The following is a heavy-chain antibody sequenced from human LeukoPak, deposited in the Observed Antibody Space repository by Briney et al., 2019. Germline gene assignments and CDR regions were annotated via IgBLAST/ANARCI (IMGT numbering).Heavy chain of an antibody. CDR2: ISAYNGNT. V-gene: IGHV1-18*01. CDR3: ARDFPSGSYATIGFDY. J-gene: IGHJ4*02. CDR1: GYTFTSYG. D-gene: IGHD1-26*01. Sequence: GASVKVSCKASGYTFTSYGISWVRQAPGQGLEWMGWISAYNGNTNYAQKLQGRVTMTTDTSTSTAYMELRSLRSDDTAVYYCARDFPSGSYATIGFDYWGQGTLVTVSS.